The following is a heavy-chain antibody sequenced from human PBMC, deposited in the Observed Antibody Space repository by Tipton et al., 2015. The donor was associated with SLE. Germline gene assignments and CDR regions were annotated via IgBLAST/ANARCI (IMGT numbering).Heavy chain of an antibody. CDR2: ISGNSDYT. CDR3: AREGYGSGSYSDY. CDR1: GYIFNNYG. J-gene: IGHJ4*02. Sequence: QLVQSGGEVKKPGASVKVSCEAAGYIFNNYGISWVRQAPGQGPEWMGWISGNSDYTNYAQKFQGRVTMTIDTSTSTAYMELRSLRSDDTAVYYCAREGYGSGSYSDYWGQGTLVTVSS. V-gene: IGHV1-18*01. D-gene: IGHD3-10*01.